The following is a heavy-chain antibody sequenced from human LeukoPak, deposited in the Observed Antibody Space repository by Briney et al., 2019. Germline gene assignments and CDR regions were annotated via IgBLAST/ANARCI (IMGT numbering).Heavy chain of an antibody. CDR1: GFTFSNYW. CDR2: IDANAKTT. J-gene: IGHJ6*02. CDR3: ASLGTPYYYYYGMDV. V-gene: IGHV3-74*01. D-gene: IGHD7-27*01. Sequence: GGSLRLSCAASGFTFSNYWLHWVRQAPGKGLVWVSRIDANAKTTSYADSVKGRFTISTDNAKKTLYLQMNSLRVEDTAMYYCASLGTPYYYYYGMDVWGQGTTVTVSS.